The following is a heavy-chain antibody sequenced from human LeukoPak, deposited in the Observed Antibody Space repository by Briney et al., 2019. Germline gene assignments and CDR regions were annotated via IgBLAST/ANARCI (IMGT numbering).Heavy chain of an antibody. V-gene: IGHV4-39*01. CDR1: GGSISSSSYY. D-gene: IGHD3-10*01. Sequence: SETLSLTCTVSGGSISSSSYYWGWIRQPPGKGLEWIGSIYYSGRTYYNPSLKSRVTISVDTSKNQFSLKLSSVTAADTAVYYCTRQEVRGVIITLDYWGQGTLVTVSS. CDR2: IYYSGRT. J-gene: IGHJ4*02. CDR3: TRQEVRGVIITLDY.